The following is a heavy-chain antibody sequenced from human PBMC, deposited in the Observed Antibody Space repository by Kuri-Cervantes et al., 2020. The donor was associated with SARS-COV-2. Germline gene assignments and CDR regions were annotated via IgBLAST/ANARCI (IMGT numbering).Heavy chain of an antibody. CDR3: ASELLWYFDL. CDR2: ISSSSSYI. V-gene: IGHV3-21*01. J-gene: IGHJ2*01. D-gene: IGHD1-26*01. CDR1: GFTFSSYS. Sequence: GGSLRLSCAASGFTFSSYSMNWVRQAPGKGLEWVSSISSSSSYIYYADSVKGRFTISRDNSKNTLYLQMNSLRAEDTAVYYCASELLWYFDLWGRGTLVTVSS.